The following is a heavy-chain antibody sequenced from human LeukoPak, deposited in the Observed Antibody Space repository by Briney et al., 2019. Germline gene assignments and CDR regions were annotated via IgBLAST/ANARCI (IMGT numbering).Heavy chain of an antibody. Sequence: GGSLRLSCAASGFSFSYYWMSWVRQAPGKGLEWVSSISSSSSYIYYADSVKGRFTISRDNAKNSLYLQMNSLRAEDTAVYYCARDKYQLSLDYWGQGTLVTVSS. V-gene: IGHV3-21*01. J-gene: IGHJ4*02. D-gene: IGHD2-2*01. CDR3: ARDKYQLSLDY. CDR1: GFSFSYYW. CDR2: ISSSSSYI.